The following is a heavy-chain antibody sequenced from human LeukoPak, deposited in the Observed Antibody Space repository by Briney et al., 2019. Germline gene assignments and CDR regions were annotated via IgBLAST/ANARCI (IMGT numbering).Heavy chain of an antibody. V-gene: IGHV3-23*01. CDR2: ISGGGETT. D-gene: IGHD2-15*01. J-gene: IGHJ4*02. CDR3: ARDHADHGGYFFFDY. Sequence: GGSLRLSRAASGFTFNNYAMNWVRQAPGKGLEWVSSISGGGETTYYADSAKGRFTISRDNSQNTLYLQMNSLRAEDTAVYYLARDHADHGGYFFFDYWGQGTLVTVSS. CDR1: GFTFNNYA.